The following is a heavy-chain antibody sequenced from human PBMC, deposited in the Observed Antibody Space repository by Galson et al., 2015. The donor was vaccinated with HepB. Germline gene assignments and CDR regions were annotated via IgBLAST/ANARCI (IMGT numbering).Heavy chain of an antibody. CDR3: ARDENYYGSGSYPAHV. V-gene: IGHV3-30-3*01. Sequence: SLRLSCAASGFTFSSYAMHWVRQAPGKGLEWVAVISYDGSNKYYADSVKGRFTISRDNSKNTLYLQMNSLRAEDTAVYYCARDENYYGSGSYPAHVWGQGTLVTVSS. J-gene: IGHJ4*02. CDR1: GFTFSSYA. D-gene: IGHD3-10*01. CDR2: ISYDGSNK.